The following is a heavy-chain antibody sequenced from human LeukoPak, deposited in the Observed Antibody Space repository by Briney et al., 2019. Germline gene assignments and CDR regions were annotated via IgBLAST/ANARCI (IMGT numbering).Heavy chain of an antibody. CDR3: ARRGLYGSGSYYKINWFGP. V-gene: IGHV4-34*01. J-gene: IGHJ5*02. CDR2: INHSGST. CDR1: GGSFSGYY. D-gene: IGHD3-10*01. Sequence: SETLSLTCAVYGGSFSGYYWSWIRQPPGKGLEWIGEINHSGSTNYNPSLKSRVTISVDTSKNQFSLKLSSVTAADTAVYYCARRGLYGSGSYYKINWFGPWGQGTLVTVSS.